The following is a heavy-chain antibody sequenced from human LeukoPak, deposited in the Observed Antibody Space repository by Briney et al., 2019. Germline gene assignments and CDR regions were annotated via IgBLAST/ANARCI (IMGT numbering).Heavy chain of an antibody. D-gene: IGHD3-3*01. CDR1: GDSVTSDIYY. V-gene: IGHV4-61*01. CDR3: AKVSVWSGYYSGMDV. Sequence: SETLSLTCTVSGDSVTSDIYYWGWIRQPPGKGLEWIGYFYYNGDTDYNPSLKSRVTISVDTFKNQFSLNLTSVTAADTAVYYCAKVSVWSGYYSGMDVWGQGTTVTVSS. J-gene: IGHJ6*02. CDR2: FYYNGDT.